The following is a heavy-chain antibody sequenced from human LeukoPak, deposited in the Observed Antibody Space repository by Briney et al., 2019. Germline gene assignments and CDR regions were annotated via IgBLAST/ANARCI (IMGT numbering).Heavy chain of an antibody. CDR1: GYTFTGYY. CDR3: ARDSDYYDSSGYYYFDY. CDR2: INPNSGGT. Sequence: ASVKVSCKASGYTFTGYYMHWVRQATGQGLEWMGWINPNSGGTNYAQKFQGRVTMTRDTSISTAYMELSRLRSDDTAVYYCARDSDYYDSSGYYYFDYWGQGTLVTVSS. J-gene: IGHJ4*02. V-gene: IGHV1-2*02. D-gene: IGHD3-22*01.